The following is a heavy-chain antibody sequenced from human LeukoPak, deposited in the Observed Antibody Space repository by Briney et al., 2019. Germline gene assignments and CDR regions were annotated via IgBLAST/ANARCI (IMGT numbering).Heavy chain of an antibody. CDR3: ARLTGDCGGGSCYLGWFDP. V-gene: IGHV5-51*01. Sequence: GESLKISCKGSGYSFTSYWIGWVRQMPGKGLEWMGIIYPGDSDTRYSPSFQGQVTISADKSIRTAYLQWSSLKASDTAMYYCARLTGDCGGGSCYLGWFDPWGQGSLVTVSS. CDR1: GYSFTSYW. J-gene: IGHJ5*02. CDR2: IYPGDSDT. D-gene: IGHD2-15*01.